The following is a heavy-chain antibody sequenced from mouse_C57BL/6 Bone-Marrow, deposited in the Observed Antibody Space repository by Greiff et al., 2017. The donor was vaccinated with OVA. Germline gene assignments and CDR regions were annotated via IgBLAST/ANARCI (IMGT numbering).Heavy chain of an antibody. CDR1: GFTFSSYA. Sequence: EVKLMESGEGLVKPGGSLKLSCAASGFTFSSYAMSWVRQTPEKRLEWVAYISSGGDYIYYADTVKGRFTISRDNARNTLYLQMSSLKSEDTAMYYCTREKVTHYYAMDYWGQGTSVTVSS. CDR2: ISSGGDYI. D-gene: IGHD2-12*01. CDR3: TREKVTHYYAMDY. J-gene: IGHJ4*01. V-gene: IGHV5-9-1*02.